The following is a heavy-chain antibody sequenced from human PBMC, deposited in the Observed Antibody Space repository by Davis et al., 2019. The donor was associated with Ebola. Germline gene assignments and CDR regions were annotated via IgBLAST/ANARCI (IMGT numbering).Heavy chain of an antibody. CDR1: GYTFSSYV. V-gene: IGHV3-23*01. CDR3: AKEVGGTKGFDF. J-gene: IGHJ4*02. Sequence: GESLKISCAASGYTFSSYVMTWVRQAPGKGLEWVSAITGCGASTFYAHSVKGRFTISRDNSKNTLYLQMNSLRADDTAVYYCAKEVGGTKGFDFWGQGTLVTVSS. D-gene: IGHD1-26*01. CDR2: ITGCGAST.